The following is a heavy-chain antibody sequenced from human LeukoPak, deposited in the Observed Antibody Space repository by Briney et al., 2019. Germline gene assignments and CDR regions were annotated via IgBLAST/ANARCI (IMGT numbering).Heavy chain of an antibody. V-gene: IGHV4-59*01. CDR3: AREGIVESFDI. Sequence: SETLSLTCTVSGGSISSYYWSWIRQPSGKGLEWIGYIYYSGSTNYNPSLKSRVTISVDTSKNQFSLKLSSVTAADTAVYYCAREGIVESFDIWGQGTMVTVSS. D-gene: IGHD2-15*01. CDR2: IYYSGST. CDR1: GGSISSYY. J-gene: IGHJ3*02.